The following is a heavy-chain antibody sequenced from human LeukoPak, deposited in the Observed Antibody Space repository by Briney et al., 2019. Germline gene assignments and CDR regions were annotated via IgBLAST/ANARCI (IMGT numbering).Heavy chain of an antibody. J-gene: IGHJ4*02. D-gene: IGHD1-26*01. CDR2: ISSSGSTI. Sequence: GGSLRLSCAASGFTFSSYEMNWVRQAPGKGLEWVSYISSSGSTIYYADSVKGRLTISRDNAKNSLYLQMNSLRAEDTAVYYCARDSDIVGASPYFDYWGQGTLVTVSS. CDR1: GFTFSSYE. CDR3: ARDSDIVGASPYFDY. V-gene: IGHV3-48*03.